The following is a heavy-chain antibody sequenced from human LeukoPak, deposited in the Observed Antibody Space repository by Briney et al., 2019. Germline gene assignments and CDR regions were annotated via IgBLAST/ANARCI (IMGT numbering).Heavy chain of an antibody. CDR3: AREIGYYDSSGYYRPHFDY. CDR2: ASAYNGNT. V-gene: IGHV1-18*01. D-gene: IGHD3-22*01. J-gene: IGHJ4*02. Sequence: ASVKVSCKASGYTFTSYAISWVRQAPGQRLEWMGWASAYNGNTNYAQKLQGRVTMTTDTSTSTAYMELRSLRSDDTAVYYCAREIGYYDSSGYYRPHFDYWGQGTLVTVSS. CDR1: GYTFTSYA.